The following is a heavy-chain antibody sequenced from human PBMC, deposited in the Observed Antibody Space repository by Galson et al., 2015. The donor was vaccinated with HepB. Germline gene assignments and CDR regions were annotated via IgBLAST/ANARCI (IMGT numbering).Heavy chain of an antibody. CDR3: TTVGAVLRYSDSPEIKGLFY. D-gene: IGHD3-9*01. Sequence: SLRPSCAASGLTFSTAWMSWIRQAPGKGLEWVGRIKSKIDGETTEYAAPVKGRFTISRDDSKDALYLQMNSLKTEDTAVYYCTTVGAVLRYSDSPEIKGLFYWGQGALSPSPQ. J-gene: IGHJ4*02. CDR1: GLTFSTAW. V-gene: IGHV3-15*01. CDR2: IKSKIDGETT.